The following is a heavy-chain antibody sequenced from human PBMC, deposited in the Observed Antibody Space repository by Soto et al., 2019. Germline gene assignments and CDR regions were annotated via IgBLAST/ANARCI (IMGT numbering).Heavy chain of an antibody. CDR1: GFTVSDKY. J-gene: IGHJ4*02. CDR3: ARDRNQYSSGSYYGS. D-gene: IGHD6-19*01. Sequence: GGSLRLSCAASGFTVSDKYMSWVRQAPGKGLEWVSVINGGRDTYYADSVEGRFTISRDNSKNTVYLQLNNLGAEDTAVYYCARDRNQYSSGSYYGSWGQGALVTVSS. CDR2: INGGRDT. V-gene: IGHV3-53*01.